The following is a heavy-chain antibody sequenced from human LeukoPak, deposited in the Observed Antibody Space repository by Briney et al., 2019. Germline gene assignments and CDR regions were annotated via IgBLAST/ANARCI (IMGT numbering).Heavy chain of an antibody. J-gene: IGHJ6*02. CDR1: GGSISSYY. D-gene: IGHD4-23*01. Sequence: SETLSLTCTVSGGSISSYYWSWIRQPPGKGLEWIGYIYYSGSTNYNPSLKSRVTISVDTSKNQFSLKLSSVTAADTAVYYCARESTPHYYYYGMDVRGQGTTVTVS. CDR3: ARESTPHYYYYGMDV. V-gene: IGHV4-59*01. CDR2: IYYSGST.